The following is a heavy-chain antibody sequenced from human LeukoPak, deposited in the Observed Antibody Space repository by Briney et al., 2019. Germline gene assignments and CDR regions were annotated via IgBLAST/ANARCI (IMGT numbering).Heavy chain of an antibody. D-gene: IGHD4-23*01. CDR2: ISYDGSDK. V-gene: IGHV3-30*03. Sequence: GGSLRLSCAASGFTLSSYGMHWVRQAPGKGLEWVAVISYDGSDKYYADSVKGRFSISRDNAKNTLYLQMNSLRVEDTAVYYCARGRPHGNDYWGQGTLVTVSS. CDR3: ARGRPHGNDY. CDR1: GFTLSSYG. J-gene: IGHJ4*02.